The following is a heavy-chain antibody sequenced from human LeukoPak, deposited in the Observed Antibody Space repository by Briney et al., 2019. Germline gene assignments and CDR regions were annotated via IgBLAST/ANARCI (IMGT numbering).Heavy chain of an antibody. CDR3: ARAAYSSTWYSRYFDL. CDR2: IRYDGSDK. Sequence: GGSLRLSCAASGFTFSSYGMHWVRQAPGKGLEWVAFIRYDGSDKYYADSVKGRFTISRDNSKKTLYLQMNSLRAGDTAVYYCARAAYSSTWYSRYFDLWGRGTLVTVSS. V-gene: IGHV3-30*02. CDR1: GFTFSSYG. J-gene: IGHJ2*01. D-gene: IGHD6-13*01.